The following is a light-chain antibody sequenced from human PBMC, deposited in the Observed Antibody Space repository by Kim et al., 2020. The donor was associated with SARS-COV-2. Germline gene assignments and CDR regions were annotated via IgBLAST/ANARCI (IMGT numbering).Light chain of an antibody. CDR1: SGHSSYA. V-gene: IGLV4-69*01. J-gene: IGLJ3*02. CDR3: QTWGTGTLWV. Sequence: VKLTCTLSSGHSSYAIAWHQQQPEKGPRYLMKLNSDGSHSKGDGIPDRFSGSSSGAERYLTISSLQSEDEADYYCQTWGTGTLWVFGGGTQLTVL. CDR2: LNSDGSH.